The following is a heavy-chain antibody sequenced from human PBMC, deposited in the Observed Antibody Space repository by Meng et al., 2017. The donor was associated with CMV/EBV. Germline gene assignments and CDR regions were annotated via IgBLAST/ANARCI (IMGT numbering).Heavy chain of an antibody. CDR2: INPNSGGT. J-gene: IGHJ4*02. Sequence: ASVKVSCKASGYTFTGYYMHWVRQAPGQGLEWMGWINPNSGGTNYAQKFQGRVTMTRDTSISTAYMELSRLRSDDTAVYYCARESESYSYLVDYWGQGTLVTVSS. D-gene: IGHD1-26*01. CDR3: ARESESYSYLVDY. V-gene: IGHV1-2*02. CDR1: GYTFTGYY.